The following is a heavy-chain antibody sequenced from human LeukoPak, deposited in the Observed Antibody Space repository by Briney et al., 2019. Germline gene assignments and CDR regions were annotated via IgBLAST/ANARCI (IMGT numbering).Heavy chain of an antibody. Sequence: PGGSLRLSCAASGFTFSSYAMSWVRQAPGKGLEWVPAISGSGGSTYYADSVKGRFTISRDNSKNTLYLQMNSLRAEDTAVYYCAKSGWTVTFYYYGMDVWGQGTTVTVSS. CDR2: ISGSGGST. D-gene: IGHD4-11*01. J-gene: IGHJ6*02. CDR1: GFTFSSYA. CDR3: AKSGWTVTFYYYGMDV. V-gene: IGHV3-23*01.